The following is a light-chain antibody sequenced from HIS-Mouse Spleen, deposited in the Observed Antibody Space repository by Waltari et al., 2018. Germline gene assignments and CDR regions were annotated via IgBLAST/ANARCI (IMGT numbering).Light chain of an antibody. Sequence: QSALTQPRSVSGSPGPSVTISCTGTRSDVGASNHVSWYQQHPGKAPKLMIYDVSKRPSGVPDRFSGSKSGNTASLTISGLQAEDEADYYCCSYAGSYTWVFGGGTKLTVL. CDR2: DVS. V-gene: IGLV2-11*01. J-gene: IGLJ3*02. CDR1: RSDVGASNH. CDR3: CSYAGSYTWV.